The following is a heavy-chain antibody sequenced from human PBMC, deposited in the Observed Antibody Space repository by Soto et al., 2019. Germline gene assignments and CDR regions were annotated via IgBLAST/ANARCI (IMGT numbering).Heavy chain of an antibody. D-gene: IGHD6-13*01. J-gene: IGHJ6*02. Sequence: GESLKISCKGSGYSFTSYWIGWVRQMPGKGLEWMGIIYPGDSDTRYSPSFQGQVTISADKSISTAYLQWSSLKASDTAMYYCARSGIAAADYYYYDMDVWGQGTTVTVSS. V-gene: IGHV5-51*01. CDR2: IYPGDSDT. CDR3: ARSGIAAADYYYYDMDV. CDR1: GYSFTSYW.